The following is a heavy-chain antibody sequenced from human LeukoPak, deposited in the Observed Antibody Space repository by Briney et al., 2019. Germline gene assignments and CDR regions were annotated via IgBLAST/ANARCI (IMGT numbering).Heavy chain of an antibody. CDR2: ISGAGKET. CDR3: AKIDSPRVGWRAPFDY. J-gene: IGHJ4*02. D-gene: IGHD6-19*01. CDR1: GFTFGGSA. Sequence: GGSLRLSCEASGFTFGGSAMSWVRQAPGKGLEWISDISGAGKETYYADSVKGRFTISRDNSKNTLYLQLNSLGAEDTAVYFCAKIDSPRVGWRAPFDYWGQGTLVTVSS. V-gene: IGHV3-23*01.